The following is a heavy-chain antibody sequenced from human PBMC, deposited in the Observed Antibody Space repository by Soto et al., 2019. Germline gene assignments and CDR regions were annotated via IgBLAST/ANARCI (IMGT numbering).Heavy chain of an antibody. Sequence: QVQLVQSGAEVKEPGSSVKVSCKATGDLFNNYAFNWVRQAPGQGLEWMGRISPLFSTTNYAQKFQGRVTIGADKLTTIVFLEVSNLESEDTAMHYCAASSSVPPAGHFKFWGQGTLVTVSP. V-gene: IGHV1-69*06. J-gene: IGHJ4*02. CDR3: AASSSVPPAGHFKF. CDR2: ISPLFSTT. D-gene: IGHD2-2*01. CDR1: GDLFNNYA.